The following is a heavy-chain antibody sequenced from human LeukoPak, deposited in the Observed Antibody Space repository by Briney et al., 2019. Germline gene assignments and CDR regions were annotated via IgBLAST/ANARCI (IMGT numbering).Heavy chain of an antibody. CDR2: ISAYNGNT. V-gene: IGHV1-18*01. Sequence: GASVKVSCKASGYTFTSYGISWVRQAPGQGLEWMGWISAYNGNTNYAQKLQGRVTMTTDTSTSTVYMELRSLRSDDTAVYYCARGVRIAAAGTEEGGWFDPWGQGTLVTVSS. CDR3: ARGVRIAAAGTEEGGWFDP. CDR1: GYTFTSYG. J-gene: IGHJ5*02. D-gene: IGHD6-13*01.